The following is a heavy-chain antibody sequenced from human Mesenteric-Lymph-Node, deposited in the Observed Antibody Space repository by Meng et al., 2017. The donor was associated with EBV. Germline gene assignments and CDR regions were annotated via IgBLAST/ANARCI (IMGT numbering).Heavy chain of an antibody. CDR2: ILPIFGTA. CDR1: GGTFSDYA. Sequence: QVALVKSGAEGKKPGSSVKVSCKASGGTFSDYAISWVRQAPGQGLEWMGGILPIFGTAYYAQKFQGRVTITADKSTTTAYMELSSLRSDDTALYFCATNYGCSGGSCYRFDYWGQGTLVTVSS. J-gene: IGHJ4*02. CDR3: ATNYGCSGGSCYRFDY. V-gene: IGHV1-69*06. D-gene: IGHD2-15*01.